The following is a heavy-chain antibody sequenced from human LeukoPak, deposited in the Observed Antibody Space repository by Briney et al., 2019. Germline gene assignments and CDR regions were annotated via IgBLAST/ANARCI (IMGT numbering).Heavy chain of an antibody. CDR3: AREVVVIAALDAFDI. Sequence: ASVKVSCKASGYTFTSYGISWVRQAPGQGLEWMGWISAYNGNTNYAQKLQGRVTMTTDTSTSTAYMELRSLRPDDTAVYYCAREVVVIAALDAFDIWGQGTMVTVSS. J-gene: IGHJ3*02. CDR2: ISAYNGNT. CDR1: GYTFTSYG. D-gene: IGHD2-21*01. V-gene: IGHV1-18*01.